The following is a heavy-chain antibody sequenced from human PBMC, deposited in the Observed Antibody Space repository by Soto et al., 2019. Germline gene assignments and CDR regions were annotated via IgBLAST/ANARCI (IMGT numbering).Heavy chain of an antibody. V-gene: IGHV3-30*14. D-gene: IGHD3-22*01. Sequence: QVQLVESGGGVVQPGRSLRLSCAASGFLLSNYAMHWLRQAPGTGLEWLGVISFDGSRTHYAGSMEGRFTISRDTSKNTLYLQMNSLRADDTAIFFCIREQNSGYYRTAEYWGQGTLVTVSS. J-gene: IGHJ4*02. CDR1: GFLLSNYA. CDR2: ISFDGSRT. CDR3: IREQNSGYYRTAEY.